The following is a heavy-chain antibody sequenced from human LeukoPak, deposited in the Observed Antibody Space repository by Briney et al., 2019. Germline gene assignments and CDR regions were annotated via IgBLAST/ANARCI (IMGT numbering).Heavy chain of an antibody. CDR3: ARRLGRKFGERFYYYHYMDV. J-gene: IGHJ6*03. V-gene: IGHV4-34*01. CDR2: INHSGST. CDR1: GGSFSGYY. Sequence: SETLSLTCAVYGGSFSGYYWSWIRQPPGKGLEWIGEINHSGSTNYNPSVKSRVTISVDTSKNQFSLKLSSVTAADTAVYYCARRLGRKFGERFYYYHYMDVCGKGTTVTISS. D-gene: IGHD3-10*01.